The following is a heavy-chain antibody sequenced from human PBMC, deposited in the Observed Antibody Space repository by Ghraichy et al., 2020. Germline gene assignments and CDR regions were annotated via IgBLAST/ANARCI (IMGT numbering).Heavy chain of an antibody. CDR3: ARYGEAWKNAGLAFND. CDR1: GFSLTGYA. D-gene: IGHD1/OR15-1a*01. V-gene: IGHV3-23*01. Sequence: GGSLRLSCAASGFSLTGYAMSWVRQAPGKGLEWVSSISGSGSSTFYADSVKGRFTISRDISKNTLYLQTNSLRAEDTAIYYCARYGEAWKNAGLAFNDWGQGTLITVSS. CDR2: ISGSGSST. J-gene: IGHJ4*02.